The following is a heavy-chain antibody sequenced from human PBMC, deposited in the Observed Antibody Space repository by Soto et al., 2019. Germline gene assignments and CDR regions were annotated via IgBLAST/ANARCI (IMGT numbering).Heavy chain of an antibody. CDR3: ATYWGAGHDAKGFPI. CDR1: GDSISGLTYF. CDR2: ISYSGST. V-gene: IGHV4-31*03. J-gene: IGHJ3*02. Sequence: QVQLQESGPGLVKPSQTLSLTCTVSGDSISGLTYFWSWIRQHPGKGLEWIGYISYSGSTYYNPSLKGRLIISVDTSKNQFSLRLSSVTAADTAVYHCATYWGAGHDAKGFPIWGQGTVVTVSS. D-gene: IGHD7-27*01.